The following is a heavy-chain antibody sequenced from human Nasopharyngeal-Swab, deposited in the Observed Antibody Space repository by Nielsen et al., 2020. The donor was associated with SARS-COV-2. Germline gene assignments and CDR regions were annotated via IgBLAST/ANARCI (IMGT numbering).Heavy chain of an antibody. V-gene: IGHV3-7*03. CDR1: GFTFSSYW. J-gene: IGHJ4*02. D-gene: IGHD1-26*01. CDR2: IKQDGSEK. CDR3: ARDSPQIVRATTFDY. Sequence: GESLKISCAASGFTFSSYWMSWVRQAPGKGLEWVANIKQDGSEKYYVDSVKGRFTISRDNSKNTLYLQMNSLRAEDTAVYYCARDSPQIVRATTFDYWGQGTLVTVSS.